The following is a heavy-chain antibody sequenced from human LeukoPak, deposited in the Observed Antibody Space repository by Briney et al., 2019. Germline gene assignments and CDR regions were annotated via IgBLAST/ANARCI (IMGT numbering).Heavy chain of an antibody. Sequence: GGSLRLSFQASDFTFSSYDMHWFGQATGKVLEWFPAIGTAGDTYYPGSVKGRFTISRENAKNSLYLQMNSLRAGDTAVYYCARGYQLLSGEYYFDYWSQGTLVTVSS. V-gene: IGHV3-13*01. CDR1: DFTFSSYD. CDR3: ARGYQLLSGEYYFDY. J-gene: IGHJ4*02. D-gene: IGHD2-2*01. CDR2: IGTAGDT.